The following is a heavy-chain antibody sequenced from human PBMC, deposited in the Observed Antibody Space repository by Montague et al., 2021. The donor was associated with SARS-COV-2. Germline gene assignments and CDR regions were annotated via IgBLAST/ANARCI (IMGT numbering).Heavy chain of an antibody. J-gene: IGHJ6*02. CDR2: TYYRSKWYN. Sequence: CAISGDSVSSNSATWNWVRQSPSRGLEWLGRTYYRSKWYNDYAVSVRGRVTINPDTSKNQFSLQLNSVTPEGTAIYYRTSGREGNYNVMDVWGQGTTVTVSS. CDR1: GDSVSSNSAT. D-gene: IGHD1-1*01. V-gene: IGHV6-1*01. CDR3: TSGREGNYNVMDV.